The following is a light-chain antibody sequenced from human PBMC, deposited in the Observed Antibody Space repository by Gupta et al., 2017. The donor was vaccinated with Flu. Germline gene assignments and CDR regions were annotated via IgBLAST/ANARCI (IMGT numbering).Light chain of an antibody. CDR2: RSF. Sequence: CSGTLSNIGSNYVFWYQQVPGAAPRLLLYRSFQRPSGVPDRFSGSKSDTSASLAIDGLRSEDEADYYCATWDDTLSAWVFGEGTKVTVL. CDR1: LSNIGSNY. J-gene: IGLJ3*02. V-gene: IGLV1-47*01. CDR3: ATWDDTLSAWV.